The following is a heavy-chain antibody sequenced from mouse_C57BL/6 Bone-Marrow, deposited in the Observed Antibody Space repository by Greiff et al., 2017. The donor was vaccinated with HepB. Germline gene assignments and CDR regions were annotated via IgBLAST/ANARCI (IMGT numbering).Heavy chain of an antibody. CDR3: ASGWLLRYWYFDV. CDR2: IWTGGGT. Sequence: VQLQQSGPGLVAPSQSLSITCTVSGFSLTSYAISWVRQPPGKGLEWLGVIWTGGGTNYNSALKTRLSISNDNSKSQFFLKMNSLQTDDTAVYYCASGWLLRYWYFDVWGSGTTVTVSS. D-gene: IGHD2-3*01. CDR1: GFSLTSYA. V-gene: IGHV2-9-1*01. J-gene: IGHJ1*01.